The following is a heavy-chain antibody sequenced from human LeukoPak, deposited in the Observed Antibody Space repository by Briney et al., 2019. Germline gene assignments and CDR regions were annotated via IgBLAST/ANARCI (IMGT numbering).Heavy chain of an antibody. J-gene: IGHJ3*02. D-gene: IGHD3-3*01. CDR2: IYHSGST. V-gene: IGHV4-30-2*01. Sequence: SQTLSLTCTVSGGSISSGGYYWSWIRQPPGKGLEWIGYIYHSGSTYYNPSLKSRVTISVDRSKNQFSLKLSSVTAADTAVYYCARSYDFRDAFDIWGQGTMVTVSS. CDR1: GGSISSGGYY. CDR3: ARSYDFRDAFDI.